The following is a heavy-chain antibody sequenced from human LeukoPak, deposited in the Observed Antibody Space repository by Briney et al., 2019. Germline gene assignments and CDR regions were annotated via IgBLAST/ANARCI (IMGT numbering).Heavy chain of an antibody. CDR3: TTREIVVEPAQTSMVRGVLWRSDF. CDR2: LDPKEGER. Sequence: ASVKVSCKVSGGTLIEFSMHWVRQAPGKGLEWMGGLDPKEGERVYAQNFQGRFTMTEDTSSGTAYMELNSLRSEDTAVYYCTTREIVVEPAQTSMVRGVLWRSDFWGHGTLVTVSS. V-gene: IGHV1-24*01. D-gene: IGHD3-10*01. CDR1: GGTLIEFS. J-gene: IGHJ4*01.